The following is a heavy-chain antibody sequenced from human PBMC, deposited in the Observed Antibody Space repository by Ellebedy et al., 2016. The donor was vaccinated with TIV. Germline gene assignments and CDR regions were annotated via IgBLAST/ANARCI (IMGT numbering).Heavy chain of an antibody. CDR1: GFTFSSYW. Sequence: GESLKISXAASGFTFSSYWMSWIRQAPGKGLEWVANINQDGTVNYYVDSVRGRFTISRDNAKNSLYLQMISLTAEDTAVYYCARTLYGSGSYYKPESYWGQGTLVTVSS. J-gene: IGHJ4*02. CDR3: ARTLYGSGSYYKPESY. D-gene: IGHD3-10*01. V-gene: IGHV3-7*01. CDR2: INQDGTVN.